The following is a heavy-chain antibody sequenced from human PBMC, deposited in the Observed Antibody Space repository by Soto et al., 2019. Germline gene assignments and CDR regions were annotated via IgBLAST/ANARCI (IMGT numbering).Heavy chain of an antibody. V-gene: IGHV1-8*01. J-gene: IGHJ5*01. Sequence: QEQLLQSGAEVRRPGASVTVSCKASGYNFINYDISWMRQAAGQGLEWMGWMRPRTGMTKTTNLTVFPHRLIMTWYPSLTTAYLEVRALTSDDTAVYFCARGGTAGYDFWSNPRGDWLASWGQGTLVTVSS. CDR2: MRPRTGMT. D-gene: IGHD3-3*01. CDR3: ARGGTAGYDFWSNPRGDWLAS. CDR1: GYNFINYD.